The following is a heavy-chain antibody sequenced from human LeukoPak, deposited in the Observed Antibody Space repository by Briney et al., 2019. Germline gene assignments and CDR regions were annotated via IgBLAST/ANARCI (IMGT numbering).Heavy chain of an antibody. CDR2: IYYSGST. Sequence: SETLSLTCTVSGGSIRSGGYYWGWIRQPPGKGLEWIATIYYSGSTYSNPSLKSRVSISVDTSKNQFSLKVTSVTAADTAVYYCARHRTASDYWGQGTLVTVSS. J-gene: IGHJ4*02. CDR1: GGSIRSGGYY. CDR3: ARHRTASDY. V-gene: IGHV4-39*01. D-gene: IGHD4-17*01.